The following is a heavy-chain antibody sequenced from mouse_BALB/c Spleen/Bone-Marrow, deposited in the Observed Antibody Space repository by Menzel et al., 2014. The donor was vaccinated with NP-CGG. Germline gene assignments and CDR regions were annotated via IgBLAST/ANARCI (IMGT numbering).Heavy chain of an antibody. CDR2: INPESNTI. CDR1: GFDFSRYW. V-gene: IGHV4-1*02. Sequence: EVKLVESGGGLVQPGGSLKLSCAASGFDFSRYWMSWVRQAPGKGLQWIGEINPESNTINYTPSLKDKFIISRDNAKNTLYLQMSNVRSEDTALYCCARLGYYGWFAYWGQGTLVTVSA. J-gene: IGHJ3*01. D-gene: IGHD2-3*01. CDR3: ARLGYYGWFAY.